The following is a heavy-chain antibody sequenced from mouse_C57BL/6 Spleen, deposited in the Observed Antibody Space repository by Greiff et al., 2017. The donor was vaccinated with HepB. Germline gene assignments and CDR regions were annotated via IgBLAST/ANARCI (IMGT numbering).Heavy chain of an antibody. CDR1: GYAFTNYL. CDR3: ARGDGYDFAY. J-gene: IGHJ3*01. Sequence: QVQLQQSGAELVRPGPSVKVSCKASGYAFTNYLIEWVKQRPGQGLEWIGVINPGSGGTNYNEKFKGKATLTADKSSSTAYMQLSSLTSEDSAVYFCARGDGYDFAYWGQVTLVTVSA. CDR2: INPGSGGT. V-gene: IGHV1-54*01. D-gene: IGHD2-2*01.